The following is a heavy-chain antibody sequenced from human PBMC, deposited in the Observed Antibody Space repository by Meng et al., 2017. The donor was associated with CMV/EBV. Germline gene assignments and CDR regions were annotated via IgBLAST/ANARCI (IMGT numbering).Heavy chain of an antibody. V-gene: IGHV4-59*13. Sequence: GSLRLSCTVSGGSISSYYWSWIRQPPGQGLEWIGYIYYSGSTNYNPSHKSRVTISVDTSKNPFSLKLSSVTAADTAVYYCARVVGDVVVPAATQYYFDYWGQGTLVTVSS. D-gene: IGHD2-2*01. CDR1: GGSISSYY. CDR2: IYYSGST. CDR3: ARVVGDVVVPAATQYYFDY. J-gene: IGHJ4*02.